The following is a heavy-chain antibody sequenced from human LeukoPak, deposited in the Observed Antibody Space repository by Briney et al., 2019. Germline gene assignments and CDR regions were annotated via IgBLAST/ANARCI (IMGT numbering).Heavy chain of an antibody. CDR2: IGGTGET. CDR3: AKDSRSRNGVYDPFDI. J-gene: IGHJ3*02. D-gene: IGHD2-8*01. Sequence: PGGSLRLSCAASGFTFSEFARSWVRQGPGKGLEWVAVIGGTGETYSTDSVKGRFTISRDNAKNTLSLQMNSLRPGDTAVYYCAKDSRSRNGVYDPFDIWGQGTMVTVSS. V-gene: IGHV3-23*01. CDR1: GFTFSEFA.